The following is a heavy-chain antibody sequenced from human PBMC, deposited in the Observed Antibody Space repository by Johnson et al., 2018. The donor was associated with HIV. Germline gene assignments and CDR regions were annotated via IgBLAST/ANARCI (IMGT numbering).Heavy chain of an antibody. V-gene: IGHV3-15*01. CDR2: IKSKTDGGTT. Sequence: LVESGGGLVKPGGSLRVSCAASGFTFSNAWMSWVRQAPGKGLEWVSRIKSKTDGGTTDYAAPVKGRFSISRDDSKNTLYLQMNSLKTEDTAVYYCTTTSSSGYTNSYAFDVWGQGTMVTVSS. CDR3: TTTSSSGYTNSYAFDV. J-gene: IGHJ3*01. D-gene: IGHD6-6*01. CDR1: GFTFSNAW.